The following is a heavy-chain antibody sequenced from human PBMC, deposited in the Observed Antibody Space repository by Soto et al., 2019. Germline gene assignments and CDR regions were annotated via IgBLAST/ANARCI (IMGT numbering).Heavy chain of an antibody. CDR2: IYYSGST. V-gene: IGHV4-59*01. J-gene: IGHJ3*02. CDR3: ARGVGLLWFGELLNHAFDI. CDR1: GGSISSYY. Sequence: SETLSLTCTVSGGSISSYYWSWIRQPPGKGLEWIGYIYYSGSTNYNPSLESRVTISVDTSKNQFSLKLSSVTAADTAVYYCARGVGLLWFGELLNHAFDIWGQGTMVTVS. D-gene: IGHD3-10*01.